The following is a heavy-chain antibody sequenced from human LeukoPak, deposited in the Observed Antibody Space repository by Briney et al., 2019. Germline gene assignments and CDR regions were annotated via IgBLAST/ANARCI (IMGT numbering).Heavy chain of an antibody. CDR3: ARESGIAAAGISYMDV. D-gene: IGHD6-13*01. Sequence: GGSLRLSCAASGFTFSSYSMNWVRQAPGQGLEWVSSISSSSSYIYYADSVKGRFTISRDNAKNSLYLQMNSLRAEDTAVYYCARESGIAAAGISYMDVWGKGTTVTISS. CDR1: GFTFSSYS. J-gene: IGHJ6*03. CDR2: ISSSSSYI. V-gene: IGHV3-21*01.